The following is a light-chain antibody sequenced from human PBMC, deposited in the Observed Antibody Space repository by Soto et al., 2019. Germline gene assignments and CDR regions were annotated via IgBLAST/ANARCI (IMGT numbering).Light chain of an antibody. CDR1: SSNIGSNT. Sequence: QSVLTQPPSASGTPGQMVTISCSGSSSNIGSNTVNWYQQLPGTAPKLLIYSNNQRSSGVPDRFSGSKSGTSASLAISGLQSEDEADYYCAAWDDSLNGVVFGGGTKLTVL. V-gene: IGLV1-44*01. CDR2: SNN. J-gene: IGLJ2*01. CDR3: AAWDDSLNGVV.